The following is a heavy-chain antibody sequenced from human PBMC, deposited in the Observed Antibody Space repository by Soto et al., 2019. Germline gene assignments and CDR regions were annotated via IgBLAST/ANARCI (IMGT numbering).Heavy chain of an antibody. V-gene: IGHV3-74*01. CDR2: INTDGTGT. Sequence: GGSLRLSCAASGFTFKSYWMHWVRQAPGKGLVWVSRINTDGTGTTYADSVEGRFTISRDNANNMLYLQLNSLRAEDTAVFYCVRATYTSSRFDYWGQGTPVTSPQ. J-gene: IGHJ4*02. CDR1: GFTFKSYW. CDR3: VRATYTSSRFDY. D-gene: IGHD6-13*01.